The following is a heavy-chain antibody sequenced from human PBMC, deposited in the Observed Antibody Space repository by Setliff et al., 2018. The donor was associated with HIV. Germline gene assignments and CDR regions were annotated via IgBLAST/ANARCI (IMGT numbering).Heavy chain of an antibody. D-gene: IGHD2-15*01. CDR2: IIPMFSTV. Sequence: GASVTVSCKASGGTFSTHVISWVRQAPGQGLEWIGGIIPMFSTVNYAKKYQGRVTITTDESTTTAYMELTSLRSEDTAVYYCATDDHCSGGSCFLTMDYWGLGTLVTVSS. CDR3: ATDDHCSGGSCFLTMDY. J-gene: IGHJ4*02. CDR1: GGTFSTHV. V-gene: IGHV1-69*05.